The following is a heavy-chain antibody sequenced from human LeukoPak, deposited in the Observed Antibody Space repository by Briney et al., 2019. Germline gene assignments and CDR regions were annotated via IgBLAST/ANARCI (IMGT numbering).Heavy chain of an antibody. D-gene: IGHD5-12*01. CDR1: GFTFSSYS. J-gene: IGHJ4*02. V-gene: IGHV3-21*01. Sequence: GGSLRLSCAASGFTFSSYSMNWVRQAPGKGLEWVSSISSSSSYIYYADSVKGRFTISRDNAKNSLYLQMNSPRAEDTAVYYCARDAGGYVPLDYWGQGTLVTVSS. CDR3: ARDAGGYVPLDY. CDR2: ISSSSSYI.